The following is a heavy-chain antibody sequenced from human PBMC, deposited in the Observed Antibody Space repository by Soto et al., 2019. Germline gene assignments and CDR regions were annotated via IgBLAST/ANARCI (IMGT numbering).Heavy chain of an antibody. CDR2: IGGRVGSS. CDR3: ATVAGSSWSEGLDY. J-gene: IGHJ4*02. Sequence: EVQILESGGGLVQPGGSLRLSCAASGFNKSIYAMNWVRQAPGKGLEWVSGIGGRVGSSYYADSVMGRFTISRDKSKNAMYLQMNSLRADERAVYYCATVAGSSWSEGLDYWGQGTVVTVSS. V-gene: IGHV3-23*01. D-gene: IGHD6-13*01. CDR1: GFNKSIYA.